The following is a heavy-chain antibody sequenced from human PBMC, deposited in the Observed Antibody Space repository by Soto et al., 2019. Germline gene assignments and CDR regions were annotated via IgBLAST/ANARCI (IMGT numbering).Heavy chain of an antibody. CDR3: ARDKDDYDFWSGYSKGAFDY. CDR2: INPSGGST. CDR1: GYTFTSYY. J-gene: IGHJ4*02. D-gene: IGHD3-3*01. V-gene: IGHV1-46*01. Sequence: ASVKVSCKASGYTFTSYYMHWVRQAPGQGLEWMGIINPSGGSTSYAQKFQGRVTMTRETSTSTVYMELSSLRSEDTAVYYCARDKDDYDFWSGYSKGAFDYWGQGTLVTVSS.